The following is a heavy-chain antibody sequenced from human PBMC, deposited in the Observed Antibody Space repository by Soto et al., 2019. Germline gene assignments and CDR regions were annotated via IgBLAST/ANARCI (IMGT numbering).Heavy chain of an antibody. Sequence: SETLSLTFALSGVSISSGDYSWSCIRQPPGKGLEWIGYIYHSKSTYYNPSLKSRVTISVDRSKNQFSLKLRFVTAADSAVYYCASTSRAAPGTGLDSWGQGALVTVSS. CDR2: IYHSKST. V-gene: IGHV4-30-2*01. CDR1: GVSISSGDYS. D-gene: IGHD6-25*01. CDR3: ASTSRAAPGTGLDS. J-gene: IGHJ4*02.